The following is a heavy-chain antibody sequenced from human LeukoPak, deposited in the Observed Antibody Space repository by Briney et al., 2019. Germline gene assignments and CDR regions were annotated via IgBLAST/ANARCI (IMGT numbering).Heavy chain of an antibody. CDR1: GFTFSSYW. V-gene: IGHV3-7*01. CDR2: IKQDGSAK. CDR3: ARRPYDSSGYYSVPSHLDY. J-gene: IGHJ4*02. D-gene: IGHD3-22*01. Sequence: AGGSLRLSCAASGFTFSSYWMTWVRQAPGKGLEWVANIKQDGSAKYYVDSLRGRFSISRDNVKNSLFLQMNSLSAEDTAVYYCARRPYDSSGYYSVPSHLDYWGQGTLVTVSS.